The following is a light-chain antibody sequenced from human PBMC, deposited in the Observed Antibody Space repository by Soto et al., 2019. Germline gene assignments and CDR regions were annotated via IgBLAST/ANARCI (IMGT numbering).Light chain of an antibody. Sequence: IVLTQSPDTLSLSPGESATLSCRASHDVASTYLAWYQQKRGQAPRLLIYGASGRAAGVAERFSGSGSGTQFTLTISRLEPEDFAVYYCQYYDTSRTFAQGTKVDIK. CDR3: QYYDTSRT. CDR1: HDVASTY. J-gene: IGKJ1*01. CDR2: GAS. V-gene: IGKV3-20*01.